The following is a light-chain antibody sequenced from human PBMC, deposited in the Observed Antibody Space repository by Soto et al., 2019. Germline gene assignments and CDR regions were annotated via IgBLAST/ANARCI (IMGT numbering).Light chain of an antibody. CDR2: GAS. CDR1: QSVGGS. J-gene: IGKJ1*01. CDR3: QQYVSSPWA. Sequence: EIVLTQSPATLSLSPGERATLSCRASQSVGGSLAWYQQKPGQAPRLLIYGASRRATGIPDRFTGSGSGTDFTLTISRLEPEDFAVYYCQQYVSSPWAFGQGTKVDIK. V-gene: IGKV3-20*01.